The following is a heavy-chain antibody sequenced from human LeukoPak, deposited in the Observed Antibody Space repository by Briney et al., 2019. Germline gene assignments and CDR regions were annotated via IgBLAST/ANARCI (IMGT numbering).Heavy chain of an antibody. CDR3: ARDRGGSGSYYDLAY. CDR1: GYTFIGNH. J-gene: IGHJ4*02. CDR2: IDPDNGGT. V-gene: IGHV1-2*02. Sequence: ASVKVSCKASGYTFIGNHMHWVRQAPGQGLERMGWIDPDNGGTNYAQKFQGRVTMTRDKSIRTAYMELTWLTSDDTAVYYCARDRGGSGSYYDLAYWGQGTLVTVSS. D-gene: IGHD3-10*01.